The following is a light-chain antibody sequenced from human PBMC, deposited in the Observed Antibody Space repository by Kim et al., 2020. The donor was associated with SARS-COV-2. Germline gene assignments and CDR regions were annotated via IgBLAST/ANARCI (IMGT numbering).Light chain of an antibody. J-gene: IGLJ2*01. CDR3: SSYTSTNTLV. CDR2: DVT. CDR1: GSDVVCYSH. Sequence: GASVTRACPGSGSDVVCYSHVSWNQQYPGKAPKIVIYDVTKRPSGVSNRFSGSKSGNTASLTISGLQAEDEADYYCSSYTSTNTLVFGGGTQLTVL. V-gene: IGLV2-14*04.